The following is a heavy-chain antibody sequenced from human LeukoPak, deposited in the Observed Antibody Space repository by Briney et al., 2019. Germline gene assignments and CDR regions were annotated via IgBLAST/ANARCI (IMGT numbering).Heavy chain of an antibody. CDR2: IKQDGSEK. V-gene: IGHV3-7*01. CDR1: GFTFSSYW. J-gene: IGHJ4*02. Sequence: PGGSLRLSCAASGFTFSSYWMSWVRQAPGKGLEWVANIKQDGSEKYYVDSVKGRFTISRDNAKNSLYLQMNSLRAEDTAVYYCAREPIWQTYYFDYWGQGTLVTVSS. CDR3: AREPIWQTYYFDY. D-gene: IGHD2-2*02.